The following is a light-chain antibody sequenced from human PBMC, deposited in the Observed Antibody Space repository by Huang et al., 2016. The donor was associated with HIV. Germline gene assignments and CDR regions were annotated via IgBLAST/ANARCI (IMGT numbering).Light chain of an antibody. J-gene: IGKJ2*01. CDR2: AAS. Sequence: DIQMTQSPPSLSASIGDRVTITCRASQTIGNYLNWYQQKPGKAPKVLISAASSLQSGVPSMFSGSGSGTDFTLTISSLQPEDFATYSCQQSYSTPYTFGQGTKLEIK. V-gene: IGKV1-39*01. CDR1: QTIGNY. CDR3: QQSYSTPYT.